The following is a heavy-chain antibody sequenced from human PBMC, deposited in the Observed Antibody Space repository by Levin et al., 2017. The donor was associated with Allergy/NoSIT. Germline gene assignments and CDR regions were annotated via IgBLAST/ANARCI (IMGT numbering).Heavy chain of an antibody. D-gene: IGHD3-10*01. CDR2: ISYDGSNK. V-gene: IGHV3-30*18. Sequence: GGSLRLSCAASGFTFSSYGMHWVRQAPGKGLEWVAVISYDGSNKYYADSVKGRFTISRDNSKNTLYLQMNSLRAEDTAVYYCAKGHTPMVRGEFYFDYWGQGTLVTVSS. CDR1: GFTFSSYG. J-gene: IGHJ4*02. CDR3: AKGHTPMVRGEFYFDY.